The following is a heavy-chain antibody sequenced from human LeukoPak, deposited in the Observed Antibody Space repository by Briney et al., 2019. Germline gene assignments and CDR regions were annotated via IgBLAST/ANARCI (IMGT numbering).Heavy chain of an antibody. Sequence: GGSLRLSCAASGFTFSSYSMNWVRQAPGKGLEWVSSISSSSSYIYYADSVKGRFTISRDNAKNSLYLQMNSLRAEDTAVYYYARGLMITFGGVIATDAFDIWGQGTMVTVSS. CDR1: GFTFSSYS. V-gene: IGHV3-21*01. CDR3: ARGLMITFGGVIATDAFDI. J-gene: IGHJ3*02. D-gene: IGHD3-16*02. CDR2: ISSSSSYI.